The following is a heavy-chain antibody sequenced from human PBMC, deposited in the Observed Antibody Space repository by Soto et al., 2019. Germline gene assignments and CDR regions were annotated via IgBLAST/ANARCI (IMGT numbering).Heavy chain of an antibody. V-gene: IGHV3-30*18. CDR1: GFTFKSYG. CDR2: ISYDGSIE. Sequence: QVQLVESGGGVVQPGRSLRLSCAASGFTFKSYGMHWVRQAPGKGLEWVAVISYDGSIEYYGDSVKGRFTISRDNSKNTMYLQMNSLRAADKAVYYCAKDVGYCSGGRCYPHNWCDHWGQGTLVTVSS. J-gene: IGHJ5*02. CDR3: AKDVGYCSGGRCYPHNWCDH. D-gene: IGHD2-15*01.